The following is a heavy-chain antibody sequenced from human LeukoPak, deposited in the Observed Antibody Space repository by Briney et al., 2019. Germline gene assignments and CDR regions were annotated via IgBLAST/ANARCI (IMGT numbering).Heavy chain of an antibody. V-gene: IGHV3-33*08. CDR2: IWYDRTNK. CDR1: GFTFNSYW. Sequence: GGSLRLSCAASGFTFNSYWMHWVRQAPGKGLEWVAVIWYDRTNKYYADSVKGRFTISRDNSKNTLYLQMSSLRAEDTAVYYCARDRLTTVTTFHFDYWGQGTLVTVSS. J-gene: IGHJ4*02. D-gene: IGHD4-17*01. CDR3: ARDRLTTVTTFHFDY.